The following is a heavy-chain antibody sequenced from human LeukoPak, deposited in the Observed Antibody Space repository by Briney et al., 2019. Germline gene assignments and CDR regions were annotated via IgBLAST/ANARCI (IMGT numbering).Heavy chain of an antibody. J-gene: IGHJ6*03. CDR2: ISAYNGNT. V-gene: IGHV1-18*01. Sequence: ASVKVSCKASGYTFTSYGISWVRQAPGQGLEWMGWISAYNGNTNYAQKPQGRVTMTTDTSTSTAYMELRSLRSDDTAVYYCARDRGFYDFWSGYYTKEYYYYYMDVWGKGTTVTVSS. D-gene: IGHD3-3*01. CDR3: ARDRGFYDFWSGYYTKEYYYYYMDV. CDR1: GYTFTSYG.